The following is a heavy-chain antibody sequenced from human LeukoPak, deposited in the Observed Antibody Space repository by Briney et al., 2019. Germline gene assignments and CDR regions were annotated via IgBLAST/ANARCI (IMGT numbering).Heavy chain of an antibody. CDR3: AREALIEGFYYYMDV. J-gene: IGHJ6*03. V-gene: IGHV4-4*07. CDR1: GGSISRYY. CDR2: FYTSGST. D-gene: IGHD3-22*01. Sequence: SGTLSLTCTVSGGSISRYYWSWIRQPAGKGLEWIGRFYTSGSTNYNPSLKSRVIMSVDTSQNQFSLKLSSVTAADTAVYYCAREALIEGFYYYMDVWGKGTTVTVSS.